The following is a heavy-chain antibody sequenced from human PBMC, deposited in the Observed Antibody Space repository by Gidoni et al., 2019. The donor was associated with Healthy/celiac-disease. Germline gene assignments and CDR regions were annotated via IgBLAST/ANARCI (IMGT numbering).Heavy chain of an antibody. J-gene: IGHJ4*02. D-gene: IGHD6-19*01. CDR1: GYTFTSYG. CDR2: IIAYKGNT. V-gene: IGHV1-18*01. CDR3: ARGVAVAGREGDY. Sequence: QVQLVQSAAEVKKSGAPVKLSCKTSGYTFTSYGISWVRQAPGQGLEWMGWIIAYKGNTNYAQKLKGRVTMTTETSTSTAYMELRSLRSDDTAVYYCARGVAVAGREGDYWGQGTLVTVSS.